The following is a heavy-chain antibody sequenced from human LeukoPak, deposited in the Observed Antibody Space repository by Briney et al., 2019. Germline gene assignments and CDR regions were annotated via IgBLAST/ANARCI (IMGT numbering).Heavy chain of an antibody. CDR1: GCTFTTYG. CDR2: ISGYNGNR. D-gene: IGHD3-10*01. Sequence: ASVKVSFKASGCTFTTYGISWVRQAPGQGLEWMGWISGYNGNRNNAQKLQGRVTMTTDTSTSTAYMELRSLRSDDTAVYYCARDGSYNLNYADYGGRGTLVTVSS. V-gene: IGHV1-18*01. J-gene: IGHJ4*02. CDR3: ARDGSYNLNYADY.